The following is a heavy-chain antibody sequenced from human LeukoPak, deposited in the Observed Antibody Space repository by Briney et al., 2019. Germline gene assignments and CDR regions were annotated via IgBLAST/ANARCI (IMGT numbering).Heavy chain of an antibody. CDR2: ISSSSSTI. Sequence: GGSLRLSCAASGFTFSSYSMNWVRQAPGKGLEWVSYISSSSSTIYYADSVKGRFTISRDNSKNTLYLQMNSLRAEDTAVYYCARRAGAYSHPYDYWGQGTLVTVPS. CDR1: GFTFSSYS. D-gene: IGHD4/OR15-4a*01. J-gene: IGHJ4*02. CDR3: ARRAGAYSHPYDY. V-gene: IGHV3-48*01.